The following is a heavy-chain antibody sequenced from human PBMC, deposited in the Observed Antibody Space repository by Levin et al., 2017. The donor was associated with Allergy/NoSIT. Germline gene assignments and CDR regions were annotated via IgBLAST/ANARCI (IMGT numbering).Heavy chain of an antibody. V-gene: IGHV1-18*01. Sequence: GESLKISCKASGYTFTSYDISWVRQAPGQGLEWMGWISGYNGNTNYAQKVQGRVTLTTDTSTTTAYMELRSLRSDDTAVYYCARGGAATGYHYWGQGTLVTVSS. J-gene: IGHJ4*02. CDR2: ISGYNGNT. CDR1: GYTFTSYD. D-gene: IGHD6-13*01. CDR3: ARGGAATGYHY.